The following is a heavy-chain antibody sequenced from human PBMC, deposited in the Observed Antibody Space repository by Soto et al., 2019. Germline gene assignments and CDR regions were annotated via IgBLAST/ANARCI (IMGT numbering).Heavy chain of an antibody. CDR1: GYTFTSYY. Sequence: QVQLVQSGAEVKKPGASVKVSCKASGYTFTSYYMHWVRQAPGQGLEWMGIINPSGGSTSYAQKFQGRVTMTRDTYTSTVYMELSSLRSEDTAVYYCARAVRGEGFDYWGQGTLVTVSS. CDR3: ARAVRGEGFDY. J-gene: IGHJ4*02. D-gene: IGHD3-10*01. CDR2: INPSGGST. V-gene: IGHV1-46*01.